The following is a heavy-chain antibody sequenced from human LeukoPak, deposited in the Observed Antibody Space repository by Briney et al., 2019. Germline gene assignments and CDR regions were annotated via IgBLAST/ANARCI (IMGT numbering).Heavy chain of an antibody. CDR2: IDSDGSRT. V-gene: IGHV3-74*01. D-gene: IGHD1-1*01. J-gene: IGHJ4*02. CDR1: GFTFSSYW. CDR3: VRDMGGYGDY. Sequence: PGGSLRLSCAASGFTFSSYWMHWVRQAPGKGLVWVSRIDSDGSRTSYADSVKGRFTISRDNAKNTLYLQMSSLRAEDTAVYYCVRDMGGYGDYWGQGTLVTVSS.